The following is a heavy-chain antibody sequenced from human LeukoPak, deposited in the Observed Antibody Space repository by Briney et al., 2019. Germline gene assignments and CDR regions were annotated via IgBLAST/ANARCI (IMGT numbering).Heavy chain of an antibody. Sequence: PSETLSLTCTVSGGSISSYYWSWIRQPPGKGLEWIGYIYYSGSTNYNPSLKSRVTISVDTSKNQFSLKLSSVTAADTAVYYCARVVVVPAATRGYYFDYWGQGTLVTVSS. CDR1: GGSISSYY. D-gene: IGHD2-2*01. CDR3: ARVVVVPAATRGYYFDY. CDR2: IYYSGST. J-gene: IGHJ4*02. V-gene: IGHV4-59*01.